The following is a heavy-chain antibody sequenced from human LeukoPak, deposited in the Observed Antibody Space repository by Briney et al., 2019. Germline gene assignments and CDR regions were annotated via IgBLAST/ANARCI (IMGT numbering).Heavy chain of an antibody. CDR2: IWHDGSNK. CDR1: GFTFSNYG. V-gene: IGHV3-33*01. D-gene: IGHD3-3*01. CDR3: ARDFRSGTPNYYYYGMDV. J-gene: IGHJ6*02. Sequence: GRSLRLSCEASGFTFSNYGMHWVRQAPGKGLEWVAVIWHDGSNKYYADSVKGRFTISRDNSKSTLYLQMNSLRAEDTALYYCARDFRSGTPNYYYYGMDVWGQGTTVTVSS.